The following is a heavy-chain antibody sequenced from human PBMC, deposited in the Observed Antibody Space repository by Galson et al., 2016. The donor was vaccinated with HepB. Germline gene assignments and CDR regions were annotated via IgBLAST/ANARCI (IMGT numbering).Heavy chain of an antibody. Sequence: SVKVSCKASGHTLTGYFIHWVRQAPGQGLEWMGRINPSNGGTNYAQKFQGRVTMTRDTSISTAYMELNRLKSDDTAGYFCARDRSRSGNSYNWFDPWGQGTLVTVSS. J-gene: IGHJ5*02. V-gene: IGHV1-2*06. CDR3: ARDRSRSGNSYNWFDP. D-gene: IGHD3-10*01. CDR2: INPSNGGT. CDR1: GHTLTGYF.